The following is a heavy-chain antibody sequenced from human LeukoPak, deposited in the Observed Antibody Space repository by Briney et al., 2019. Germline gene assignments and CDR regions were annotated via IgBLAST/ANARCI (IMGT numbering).Heavy chain of an antibody. V-gene: IGHV4-34*01. Sequence: SETLSLTCAVYGGSFSDYYWSWIRQPPGKGLEWIGEINHSGGTNYNPSLKSRVTVSIDTSKNQFSLKLSSVTAADTAMYYCARDLVVITASDAFDIWGQGTMVTVSS. D-gene: IGHD3-22*01. CDR2: INHSGGT. CDR1: GGSFSDYY. J-gene: IGHJ3*02. CDR3: ARDLVVITASDAFDI.